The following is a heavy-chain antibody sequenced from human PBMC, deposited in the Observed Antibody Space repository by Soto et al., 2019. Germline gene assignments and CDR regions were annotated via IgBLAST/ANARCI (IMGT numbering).Heavy chain of an antibody. CDR1: GGSITTGGYY. J-gene: IGHJ4*02. CDR3: ARERYTSHYYIDN. V-gene: IGHV4-31*03. CDR2: IYYSGNT. D-gene: IGHD2-2*01. Sequence: SETLSLTCSVSGGSITTGGYYWSWIRQHPGKGLEWIGYIYYSGNTYYNPSLKSRVTISLDTSKNQFSLKLSSVTAADTAVYSCARERYTSHYYIDNWGQGTLVTVSS.